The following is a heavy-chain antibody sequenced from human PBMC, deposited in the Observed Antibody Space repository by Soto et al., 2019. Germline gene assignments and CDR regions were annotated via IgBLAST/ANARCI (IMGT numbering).Heavy chain of an antibody. J-gene: IGHJ6*02. V-gene: IGHV1-18*01. D-gene: IGHD5-12*01. CDR1: GYTFTIYG. CDR3: ARALGYSGYAGMDV. CDR2: ISPDNGNT. Sequence: QVQLVQSGGEVKKPGASVKVSCKASGYTFTIYGINWVRQAPGQGLEWMGWISPDNGNTNYAQKLQGRVTMTTDTSTSTAYMEPRSLRSDDTAVYYCARALGYSGYAGMDVWGQGTTVTVSS.